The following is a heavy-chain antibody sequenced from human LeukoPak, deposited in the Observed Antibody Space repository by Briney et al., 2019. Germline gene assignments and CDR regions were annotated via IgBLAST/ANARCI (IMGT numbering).Heavy chain of an antibody. D-gene: IGHD3-16*01. CDR2: ISYDGSDK. J-gene: IGHJ4*02. V-gene: IGHV3-30*18. Sequence: GGSLRLSCAASGFTFSSCAMVWVRQAPGKGLEGVAFISYDGSDKYYADSVKGRFTISRDNSKNTLYLQMNSLRAEDTAVYYCAKDLSYHYSFERWGQGTLVTVSS. CDR1: GFTFSSCA. CDR3: AKDLSYHYSFER.